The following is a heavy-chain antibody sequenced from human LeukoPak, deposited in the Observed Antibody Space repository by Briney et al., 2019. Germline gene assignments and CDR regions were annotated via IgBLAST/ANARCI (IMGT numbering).Heavy chain of an antibody. D-gene: IGHD1-26*01. V-gene: IGHV1-24*01. J-gene: IGHJ4*02. CDR3: ATGTLVGATTAYYFDY. CDR2: FDPEDGET. Sequence: ASVKVSCKVSGYTLTELSMHWVRQAPGKGLEWMGGFDPEDGETIYAQKFQGRVTMTEDTSTDTAYMELSSLRSEDTAVYYCATGTLVGATTAYYFDYWGQGTLVTVSS. CDR1: GYTLTELS.